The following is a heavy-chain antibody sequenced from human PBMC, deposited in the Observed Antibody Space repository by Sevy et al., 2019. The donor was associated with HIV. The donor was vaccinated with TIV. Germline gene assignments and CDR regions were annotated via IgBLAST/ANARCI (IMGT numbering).Heavy chain of an antibody. Sequence: SETLSLTCTVSGGSISSYYWSWIRQPPGKGLEWIGYIYYSGSTNYTPSLKSRVTISVDTSKNQFSLKLSSVTAADTAVYYCARVAFVYGAELDRFYFDYWGQGTLVTVSS. D-gene: IGHD4-17*01. J-gene: IGHJ4*02. CDR3: ARVAFVYGAELDRFYFDY. V-gene: IGHV4-59*01. CDR2: IYYSGST. CDR1: GGSISSYY.